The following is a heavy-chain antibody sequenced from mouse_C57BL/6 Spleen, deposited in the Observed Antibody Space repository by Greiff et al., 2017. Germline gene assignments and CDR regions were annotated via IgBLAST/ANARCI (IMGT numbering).Heavy chain of an antibody. J-gene: IGHJ2*01. CDR3: AAYDGYSY. V-gene: IGHV1-26*01. CDR1: GYTFTDYY. Sequence: EVKLQQSGPELVKPGASVKISCKASGYTFTDYYMNWVKQSHGKSLEWIGDINPNNGGTSYNQKFKGKATLTVDKSSSTAYMELRSLTSEDSAVYYCAAYDGYSYWGQGTTLTVSS. CDR2: INPNNGGT. D-gene: IGHD2-3*01.